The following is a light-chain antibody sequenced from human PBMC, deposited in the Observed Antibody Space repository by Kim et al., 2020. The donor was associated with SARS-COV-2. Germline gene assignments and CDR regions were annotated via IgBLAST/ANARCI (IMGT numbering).Light chain of an antibody. Sequence: LSASVGDRVTITCRASQSIGSWLAWYQQKPGKAPKLLIYKASDLESGVPSRFSGSGSGTEFTLTITSLQPDDFATYYCQEFNSYSSFGQGTKLEI. CDR2: KAS. CDR3: QEFNSYSS. V-gene: IGKV1-5*03. CDR1: QSIGSW. J-gene: IGKJ2*01.